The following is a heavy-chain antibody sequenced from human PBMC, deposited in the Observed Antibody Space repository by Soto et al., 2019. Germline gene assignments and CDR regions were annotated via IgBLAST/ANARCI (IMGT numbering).Heavy chain of an antibody. D-gene: IGHD3-22*01. CDR1: GGSISSGDYY. CDR3: ARDLGYYDSSGPEGWFDP. CDR2: IYYSGST. J-gene: IGHJ5*02. V-gene: IGHV4-30-4*01. Sequence: SETLSLTCTVSGGSISSGDYYWSWIRQPPGKGLEWIGYIYYSGSTYYNPSLKSRVTISVDTSKNQFSLKLSSVTAADTAVYYCARDLGYYDSSGPEGWFDPWAQGTPVTVS.